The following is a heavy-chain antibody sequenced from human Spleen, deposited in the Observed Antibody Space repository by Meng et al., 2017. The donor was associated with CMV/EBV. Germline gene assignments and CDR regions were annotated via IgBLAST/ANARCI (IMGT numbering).Heavy chain of an antibody. CDR2: INPSGGST. CDR1: GYTFTSYY. J-gene: IGHJ4*02. Sequence: ASVKVSCKASGYTFTSYYMHWVRQAPGQGLEWMGIINPSGGSTSYAQKFQGRVTLTSDTSISTAYMELSSLRFEDTAVYYCVTASSEPDWGQGTVVTVSS. CDR3: VTASSEPD. V-gene: IGHV1-46*01. D-gene: IGHD3-3*01.